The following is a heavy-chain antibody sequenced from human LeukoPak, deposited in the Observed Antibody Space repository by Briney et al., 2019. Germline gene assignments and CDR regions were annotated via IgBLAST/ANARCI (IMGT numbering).Heavy chain of an antibody. CDR1: GFTFSSYE. Sequence: GGSLGLSCAASGFTFSSYEMNWVRQAPGKGLEWVSYISSSGNTIYYADSVKGRFTISRDNAKNSLYLQMNSLRAEDTAVYYCARDGSGWPYYYYGMDVWGQGTTVTVSS. CDR3: ARDGSGWPYYYYGMDV. CDR2: ISSSGNTI. D-gene: IGHD6-19*01. J-gene: IGHJ6*02. V-gene: IGHV3-48*03.